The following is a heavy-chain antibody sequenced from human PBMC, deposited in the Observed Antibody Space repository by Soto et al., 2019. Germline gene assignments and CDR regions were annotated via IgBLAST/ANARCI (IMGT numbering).Heavy chain of an antibody. D-gene: IGHD3-16*01. V-gene: IGHV3-21*01. CDR2: ISSGGSYI. Sequence: EVQVVESGGGLVQPGGSLRLSCSFTFSMYSMNWVRQAPGKGLEWVASISSGGSYIKYADSVKGRFTISRDNAKNSVALQMNSLRVDETAVYFCTRDQGGGHHSRFDPWGQGTLVTVSS. CDR3: TRDQGGGHHSRFDP. CDR1: FTFSMYS. J-gene: IGHJ5*02.